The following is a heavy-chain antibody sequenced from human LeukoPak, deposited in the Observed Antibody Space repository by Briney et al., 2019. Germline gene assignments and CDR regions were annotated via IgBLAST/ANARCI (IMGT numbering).Heavy chain of an antibody. CDR3: VRGNDYGGPHY. Sequence: GGSLRLSCAASGFTFSSYAMHWVRQAPGKGLEWVAVISYDGSNKYYADSVKGRFTISRDNSKNTLYLQMNSLRAEDTAVYYCVRGNDYGGPHYWGQGTLVTVSS. CDR2: ISYDGSNK. D-gene: IGHD4-23*01. CDR1: GFTFSSYA. J-gene: IGHJ4*02. V-gene: IGHV3-30-3*01.